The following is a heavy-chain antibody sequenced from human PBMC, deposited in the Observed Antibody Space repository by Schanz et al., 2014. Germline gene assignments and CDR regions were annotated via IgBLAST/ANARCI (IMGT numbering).Heavy chain of an antibody. Sequence: QVQLVQSEAEVKKPGSSVKVSCKASGGTFSSYTISWVRQAPGQGLEWMGRIILILGIANYAQNFQGRVTITADKSTSTAYMELTSLRSEDTAVYYCAGTYCSSTSCYTGYYYMDVWGKGTTVTVSS. D-gene: IGHD2-2*02. CDR2: IILILGIA. CDR3: AGTYCSSTSCYTGYYYMDV. J-gene: IGHJ6*03. V-gene: IGHV1-69*02. CDR1: GGTFSSYT.